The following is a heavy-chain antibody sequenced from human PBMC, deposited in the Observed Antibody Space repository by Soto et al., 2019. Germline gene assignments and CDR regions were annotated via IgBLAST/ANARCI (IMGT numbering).Heavy chain of an antibody. Sequence: PSETLSLTCSVSGGSISSGGYYWSWIRQHPGKGLEWIGYIYYSGSTYYNPSLKSRVTISVDTSKNQFSLKLSSVTAADTAVYYCARDSLTGTTDYYGMDVWGQGTTVTVSS. CDR3: ARDSLTGTTDYYGMDV. CDR1: GGSISSGGYY. V-gene: IGHV4-31*03. D-gene: IGHD1-20*01. CDR2: IYYSGST. J-gene: IGHJ6*02.